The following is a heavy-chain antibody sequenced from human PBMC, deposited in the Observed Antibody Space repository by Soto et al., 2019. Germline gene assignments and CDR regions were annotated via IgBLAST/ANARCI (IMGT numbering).Heavy chain of an antibody. D-gene: IGHD2-15*01. CDR2: VKSKTDGGTT. CDR1: GFSFSYAW. J-gene: IGHJ6*02. V-gene: IGHV3-15*01. CDR3: TTDCSGGSCYPGAYYYYYGMDV. Sequence: GGSLRLSCAASGFSFSYAWMSWVRQAPGKGLEWVGRVKSKTDGGTTDYAAPVKGRFTISRDDTKTTLYLQMNSLKTEDTAVYYCTTDCSGGSCYPGAYYYYYGMDVWGQGTTVTVSS.